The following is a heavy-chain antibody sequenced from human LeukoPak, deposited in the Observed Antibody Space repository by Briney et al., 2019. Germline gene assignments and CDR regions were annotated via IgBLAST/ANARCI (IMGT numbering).Heavy chain of an antibody. CDR3: ARDEGYISPTHFDY. J-gene: IGHJ4*02. CDR1: GFTFSNYC. Sequence: GGSLRLSCAASGFTFSNYCMSWVRQAPGKGLEWVANIKQDGSEKDYVDSVRGRFTISRDNAKNSLYLQMNSLRAEDTAVYYCARDEGYISPTHFDYWGQGTLVTVSS. D-gene: IGHD6-13*01. CDR2: IKQDGSEK. V-gene: IGHV3-7*01.